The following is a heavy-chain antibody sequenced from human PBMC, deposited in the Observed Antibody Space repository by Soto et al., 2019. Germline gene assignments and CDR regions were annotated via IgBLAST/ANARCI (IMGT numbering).Heavy chain of an antibody. CDR2: ISSSSSTI. V-gene: IGHV3-48*04. J-gene: IGHJ6*02. Sequence: GGSLRLSCAASGFTFSSYSMNWVRQAPGKGLEWVSYISSSSSTIYYADSVKGRFTISRDNAKNSLYLQMNSLRAKDTAVYYCARDRITMVRGVIYYYGMDVWGQGTTVTVYS. CDR1: GFTFSSYS. D-gene: IGHD3-10*01. CDR3: ARDRITMVRGVIYYYGMDV.